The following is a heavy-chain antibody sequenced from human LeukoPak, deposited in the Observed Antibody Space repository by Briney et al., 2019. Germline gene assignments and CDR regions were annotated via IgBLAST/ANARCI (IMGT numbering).Heavy chain of an antibody. CDR3: ARGSRYCSGGSCYSGLFGSGLPDY. CDR1: GGSISSGGYY. V-gene: IGHV4-31*03. J-gene: IGHJ4*02. D-gene: IGHD2-15*01. Sequence: SETLSLTCTVSGGSISSGGYYWSWIRQHPGKGLEWIGYIYYSGSTYYNPSLKSRVTISVDTSKNQFSLKLSSVTAADTAVYYCARGSRYCSGGSCYSGLFGSGLPDYWGQGTLVTVSS. CDR2: IYYSGST.